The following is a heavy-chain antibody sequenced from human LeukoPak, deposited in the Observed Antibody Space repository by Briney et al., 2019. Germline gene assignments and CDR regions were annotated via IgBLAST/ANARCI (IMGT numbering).Heavy chain of an antibody. D-gene: IGHD7-27*01. CDR3: TKTSPGVPLDI. CDR1: GFSFTGYY. Sequence: SETLSLTCAVSGFSFTGYYWSWIRQPPGKGPEWIGEISHSGRTSYNPSLKSRVTISLDTSKNQFSLKLSFVTAADTAVYYCTKTSPGVPLDIWGQGALVTVSS. V-gene: IGHV4-34*01. CDR2: ISHSGRT. J-gene: IGHJ4*02.